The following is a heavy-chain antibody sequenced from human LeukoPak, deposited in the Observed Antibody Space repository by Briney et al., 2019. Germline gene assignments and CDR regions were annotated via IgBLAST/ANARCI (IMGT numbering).Heavy chain of an antibody. D-gene: IGHD3-22*01. CDR1: GFSFGNYA. V-gene: IGHV3-23*01. CDR2: ISGNGGST. J-gene: IGHJ4*02. Sequence: PGGSLRLSCVASGFSFGNYAMSWVRQAPGKGLEWVSAISGNGGSTYYADSVKGRFTISRDSSENTLYLQMNSLRAEDTAVYYCAKNGDTSGYYRGYFDYWGQGTLVTVSS. CDR3: AKNGDTSGYYRGYFDY.